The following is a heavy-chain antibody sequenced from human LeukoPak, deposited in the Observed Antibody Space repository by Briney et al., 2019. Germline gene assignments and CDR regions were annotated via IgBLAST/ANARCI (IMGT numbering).Heavy chain of an antibody. J-gene: IGHJ4*02. V-gene: IGHV4-28*05. CDR1: GSSIASRNW. Sequence: SETLSLTCSVSGSSIASRNWWGWIRQPPGKGLEWIGYIYYTGSIYYNPSLKSRVTMSVDTSKNQFSLRLSSVTAVDTAVYYCARKTDAKSYYPDWGQGTLVTVSS. CDR2: IYYTGSI. CDR3: ARKTDAKSYYPD. D-gene: IGHD3-10*01.